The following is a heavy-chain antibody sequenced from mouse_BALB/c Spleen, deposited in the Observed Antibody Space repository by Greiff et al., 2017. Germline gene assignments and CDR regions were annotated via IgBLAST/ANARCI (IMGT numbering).Heavy chain of an antibody. CDR3: ARKKDSSGAFAY. CDR1: GFTFSSFG. J-gene: IGHJ3*01. Sequence: EVKLMESGGGLVQPGGSRKLSCAASGFTFSSFGMHWVRQAPEKGLEWVAYISSGSSTIYYADTVKGRFTISRDNPKNTLFLQMTSLRSEDTAMYYCARKKDSSGAFAYWGQGTLVTVSA. V-gene: IGHV5-17*02. CDR2: ISSGSSTI. D-gene: IGHD3-2*01.